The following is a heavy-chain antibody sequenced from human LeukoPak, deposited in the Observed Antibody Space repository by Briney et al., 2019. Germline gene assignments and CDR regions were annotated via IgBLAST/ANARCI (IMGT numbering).Heavy chain of an antibody. CDR2: IYHTGST. J-gene: IGHJ6*03. CDR1: GGAISSNNW. CDR3: ARLGHTSYYYYYYYMDV. Sequence: SGTLSLTCVVSGGAISSNNWWSWVRQPPGKGLEWIGEIYHTGSTNYNPSLKSRVTISVDTSKNQFSLKLSSVTAADTAVYYCARLGHTSYYYYYYYMDVWGKGTTVTVSS. V-gene: IGHV4-4*02.